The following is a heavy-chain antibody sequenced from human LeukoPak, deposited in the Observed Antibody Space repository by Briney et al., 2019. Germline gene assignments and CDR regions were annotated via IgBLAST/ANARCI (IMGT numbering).Heavy chain of an antibody. J-gene: IGHJ3*02. CDR3: ARVGSTDSPHAFDI. D-gene: IGHD2-21*02. Sequence: GGSLRLSCAASGFTFSSYWMDWVRQAPGNGLVWVSRINSDGRMTRYAESVKGRFTISRDNAKNTLYLQMNSLRAEDTSVYYCARVGSTDSPHAFDIWGQGTMVTVSS. CDR1: GFTFSSYW. CDR2: INSDGRMT. V-gene: IGHV3-74*01.